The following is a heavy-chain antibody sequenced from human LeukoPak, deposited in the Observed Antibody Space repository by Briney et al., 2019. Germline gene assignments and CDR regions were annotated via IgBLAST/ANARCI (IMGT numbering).Heavy chain of an antibody. D-gene: IGHD3-3*01. V-gene: IGHV3-23*01. CDR2: IFGGGNTRT. J-gene: IGHJ4*02. Sequence: GGSLRLSCVASGFSFSRFTMSWVRQTPGKGLEWVSGIFGGGNTRTYYADSVKGRFTISRDNSKNTLYLQMNSLRAEDTAVYYCAKGTYYDSWSGYYLRPEAIFDYWGQGTLVTVSS. CDR1: GFSFSRFT. CDR3: AKGTYYDSWSGYYLRPEAIFDY.